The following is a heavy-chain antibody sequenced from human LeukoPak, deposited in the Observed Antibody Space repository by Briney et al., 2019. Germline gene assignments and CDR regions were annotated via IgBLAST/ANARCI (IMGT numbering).Heavy chain of an antibody. J-gene: IGHJ3*02. CDR2: IYYSGTTNSGST. Sequence: SETLSLTCTVSGGSIRSDYWSWIRQPPGKGLEWIGYIYYSGTTNSGSTNYNPSLKSRVTISVDTSKSQFSLRVNSVTAADTAVYYCARVSGAGMATMGCCAFDIWGQGTMVTVSS. CDR1: GGSIRSDY. V-gene: IGHV4-59*01. CDR3: ARVSGAGMATMGCCAFDI. D-gene: IGHD5-24*01.